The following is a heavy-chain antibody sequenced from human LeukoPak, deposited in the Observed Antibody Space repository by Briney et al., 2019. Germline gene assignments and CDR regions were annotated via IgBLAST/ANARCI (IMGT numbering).Heavy chain of an antibody. J-gene: IGHJ4*02. CDR2: IYSGGST. Sequence: PGGSLRLSCAASGFTVSSNYMSWVRQAPGKGLEWVSVIYSGGSTYNADSVKGRFTISRDNSKNTLYLQMNSLRAEDTAVYYCARGLYSYGYAFDYWGQGTLVTVSS. V-gene: IGHV3-53*01. CDR3: ARGLYSYGYAFDY. D-gene: IGHD5-18*01. CDR1: GFTVSSNY.